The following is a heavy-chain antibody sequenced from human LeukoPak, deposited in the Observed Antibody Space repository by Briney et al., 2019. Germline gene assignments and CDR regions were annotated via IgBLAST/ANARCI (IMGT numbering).Heavy chain of an antibody. CDR2: ISASGGGT. D-gene: IGHD2-2*02. CDR3: TREYPYFDY. Sequence: PGESLRLSCAASGCTFSRYGRSWVRQAPGKGLEWVSCISASGGGTFYADSVKGRFTISRDNSTNTVHLQMNSLKTEDTAVYYCTREYPYFDYWGQGTLVTVSS. CDR1: GCTFSRYG. V-gene: IGHV3-23*01. J-gene: IGHJ4*02.